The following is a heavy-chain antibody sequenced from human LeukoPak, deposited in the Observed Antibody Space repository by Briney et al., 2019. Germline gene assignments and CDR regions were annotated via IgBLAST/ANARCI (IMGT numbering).Heavy chain of an antibody. Sequence: GGSLRLSCGASGFTFNNYDMLWVRQAPGKGLDWVAFIRYDGTSEYYADSVKGRFTISRDNAKNSLYLQMNSLRAEDTAVYYCARGLHFRVYDSSDYYPYWGQGTLVTVSS. CDR1: GFTFNNYD. V-gene: IGHV3-30*02. CDR2: IRYDGTSE. CDR3: ARGLHFRVYDSSDYYPY. D-gene: IGHD3-22*01. J-gene: IGHJ4*02.